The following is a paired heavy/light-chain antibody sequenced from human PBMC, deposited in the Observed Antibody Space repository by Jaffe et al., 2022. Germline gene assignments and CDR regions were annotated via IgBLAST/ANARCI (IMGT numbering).Light chain of an antibody. CDR3: SSYTGSSTPYV. CDR1: SSDVGGYNY. J-gene: IGLJ1*01. CDR2: EVS. Sequence: QSALTQPASVSGSPGQSITISCTGTSSDVGGYNYVSWYQQHPGKAPKLMIYEVSNRPSGVSNRFSGSKSGNTASLTISGLQAEDEADYYCSSYTGSSTPYVFGTGTKVTVL. V-gene: IGLV2-14*01.
Heavy chain of an antibody. Sequence: EVHLLESGGGLVQPGGSLRLSCAASGFTFSSYAMSWVRQAPGKGLEWVSVISGSGAGTYYADSVKGRFTISRDNSKNTLYLQMNSLRAEDTAVYYCAKGGRTFGGVIVIPEEWYFDYWGQGTLVTVSS. V-gene: IGHV3-23*01. D-gene: IGHD3-16*02. CDR3: AKGGRTFGGVIVIPEEWYFDY. CDR2: ISGSGAGT. CDR1: GFTFSSYA. J-gene: IGHJ4*02.